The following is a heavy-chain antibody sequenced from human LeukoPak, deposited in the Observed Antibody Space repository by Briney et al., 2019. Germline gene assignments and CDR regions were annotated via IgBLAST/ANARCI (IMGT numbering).Heavy chain of an antibody. CDR2: IYHSGYT. J-gene: IGHJ4*02. CDR1: GASVSSSNW. CDR3: AIDQQIIVRGVLDY. Sequence: SGTLSLTCAVSGASVSSSNWWSWVRQPPGKGLEWIREIYHSGYTNYNPSLKSRVTMSVDKSNNQLSLKLNSVTAADTALYYCAIDQQIIVRGVLDYWGQGTLVTVSS. V-gene: IGHV4-4*02. D-gene: IGHD3-10*01.